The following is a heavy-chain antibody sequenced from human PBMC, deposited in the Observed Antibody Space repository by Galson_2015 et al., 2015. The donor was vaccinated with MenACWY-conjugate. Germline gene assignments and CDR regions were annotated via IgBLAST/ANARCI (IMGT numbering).Heavy chain of an antibody. CDR1: GFTFNTYW. D-gene: IGHD2-2*01. V-gene: IGHV3-7*03. J-gene: IGHJ3*01. CDR2: IKEDGSVK. Sequence: SLRLSCAASGFTFNTYWMAWVRQAPGKGLEWVANIKEDGSVKYYMDSVKGRFTVSRDNAKNSLDLQMNSLRVEDTAVYYCATSPAYECNSRCYYRAFDVWGQGTMVTVSS. CDR3: ATSPAYECNSRCYYRAFDV.